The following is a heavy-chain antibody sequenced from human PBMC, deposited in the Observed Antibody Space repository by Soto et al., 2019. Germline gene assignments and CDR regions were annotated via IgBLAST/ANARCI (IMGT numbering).Heavy chain of an antibody. D-gene: IGHD3-22*01. Sequence: HPGGSLRLSCAASGFTFSSYAMHWVRQAPGKGLEWVAVISYDGSNKYYADSVKGRFTISRDNSKNTLYPQMNSLRAEDTAVYYCARTGPDYYYDSGGYSDAFDIWGQGTMVTVSS. CDR3: ARTGPDYYYDSGGYSDAFDI. CDR1: GFTFSSYA. CDR2: ISYDGSNK. V-gene: IGHV3-30-3*01. J-gene: IGHJ3*02.